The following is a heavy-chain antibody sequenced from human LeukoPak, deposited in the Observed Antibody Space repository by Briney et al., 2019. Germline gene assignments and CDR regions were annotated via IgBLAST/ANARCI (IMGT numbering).Heavy chain of an antibody. CDR1: VYTFTSCG. CDR2: ISAYNGNT. J-gene: IGHJ5*02. CDR3: AGDPRPDIVVVPAAMRVWFDP. Sequence: ASVKVSCKASVYTFTSCGISWVGQAPGQGLEWMGWISAYNGNTNYAQKPQGRVTMTTDTSTSTAYMELRSLRSDDTAVYYCAGDPRPDIVVVPAAMRVWFDPWGQGTLVTVSS. D-gene: IGHD2-2*01. V-gene: IGHV1-18*01.